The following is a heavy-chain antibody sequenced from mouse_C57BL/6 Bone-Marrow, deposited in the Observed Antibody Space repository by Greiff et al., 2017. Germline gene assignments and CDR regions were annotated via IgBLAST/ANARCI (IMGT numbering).Heavy chain of an antibody. CDR2: IDPSDSYT. V-gene: IGHV1-59*01. CDR3: ARLWDGDY. D-gene: IGHD4-1*01. CDR1: GYTFTRYW. J-gene: IGHJ2*01. Sequence: QVQLQQPGAELVRPGTSVKLSCKASGYTFTRYWMHWVKQRPGQGLEWIGVIDPSDSYTNYNQKFKGKATLTVDTSSSTASMQLSSLTSEDSAVYYCARLWDGDYWGQGTTLTVSS.